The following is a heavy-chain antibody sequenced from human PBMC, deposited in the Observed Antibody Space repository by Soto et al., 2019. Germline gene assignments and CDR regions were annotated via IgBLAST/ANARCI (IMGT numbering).Heavy chain of an antibody. D-gene: IGHD2-2*01. CDR2: IYSGGST. CDR1: GFTVSSNY. J-gene: IGHJ4*02. V-gene: IGHV3-66*01. Sequence: EVQLVESGGGLVQPGGSLRLSCAASGFTVSSNYMSWVRQAPGKGLEWVSVIYSGGSTYYADSVKGRFTISRDNSKNTLYLQMNSLTAEDTAVYYCARGITGGYCSSTSCYCWGQGTLVTVSS. CDR3: ARGITGGYCSSTSCYC.